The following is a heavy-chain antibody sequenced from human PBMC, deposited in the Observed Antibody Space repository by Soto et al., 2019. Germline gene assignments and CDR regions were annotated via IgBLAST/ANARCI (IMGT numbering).Heavy chain of an antibody. CDR2: ISGSGGST. D-gene: IGHD3-22*01. V-gene: IGHV3-23*01. Sequence: PGGSLRLSCAASGFTFSSYAMSWVRQAPGKGLEWVSAISGSGGSTYYADSVKGRFTISRDNSKNTLYLQMNSLRAEDTAVYYCAKDFSPDDYYDSSGYSALWEDWGQGTLVTVSS. CDR3: AKDFSPDDYYDSSGYSALWED. J-gene: IGHJ4*02. CDR1: GFTFSSYA.